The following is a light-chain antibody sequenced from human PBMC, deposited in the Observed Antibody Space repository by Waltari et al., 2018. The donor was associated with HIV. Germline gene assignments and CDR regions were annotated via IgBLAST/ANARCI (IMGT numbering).Light chain of an antibody. V-gene: IGLV2-14*01. CDR3: NSYTSISTWV. Sequence: QSALTQPASVSGSPGQSITISCPGSSSDVGSYSYVSWYPQHPGKAPKLMIYEVSNRPAGVSHRFSGSKSGNTASLTISGLQPEDEADYYCNSYTSISTWVFGGGTKLTVL. J-gene: IGLJ3*02. CDR1: SSDVGSYSY. CDR2: EVS.